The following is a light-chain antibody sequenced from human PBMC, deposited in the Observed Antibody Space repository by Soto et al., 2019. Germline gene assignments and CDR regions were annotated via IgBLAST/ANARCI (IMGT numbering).Light chain of an antibody. Sequence: IQMTRSPSALSGPVVGRGTITCRSSQTISIWLACYQQKPGKAPKLLIHKASTLKSGVPSRFSGSGSGTEFTLTISSLQPDDFETYSCKQYNSYSDEFGKGTXVEIK. CDR2: KAS. V-gene: IGKV1-5*03. CDR1: QTISIW. CDR3: KQYNSYSDE. J-gene: IGKJ1*01.